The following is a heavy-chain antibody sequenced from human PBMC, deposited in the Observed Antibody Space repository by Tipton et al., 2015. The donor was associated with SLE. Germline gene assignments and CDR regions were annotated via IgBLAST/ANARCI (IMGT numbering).Heavy chain of an antibody. J-gene: IGHJ4*02. V-gene: IGHV4-39*01. CDR3: ARGYFWGRYYFDY. D-gene: IGHD3-3*01. CDR1: GGSISSSTYY. CDR2: MYYSGGT. Sequence: TLSLTCTVSGGSISSSTYYWAWIRQPPGKGLEWIGSMYYSGGTNYNPSLKSRVTISVDTSKNQFSLKLSSVTAADTAVYYCARGYFWGRYYFDYWGQGTLVTVSS.